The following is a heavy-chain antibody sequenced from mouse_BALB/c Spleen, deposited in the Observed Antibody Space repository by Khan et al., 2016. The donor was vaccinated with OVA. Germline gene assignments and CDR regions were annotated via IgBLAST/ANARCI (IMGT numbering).Heavy chain of an antibody. Sequence: VQLKQSGPGLVKPSQSLSLTCTVTGYSITSDYAWNWIRQFPGNKLELMGFISYSGSTSYNPSLKSRISITRDTSKNQFFLQLNSVTSEDTATYYCAMGRTYWGQGTLVTVSA. CDR1: GYSITSDYA. CDR2: ISYSGST. J-gene: IGHJ3*01. D-gene: IGHD4-1*01. V-gene: IGHV3-2*02. CDR3: AMGRTY.